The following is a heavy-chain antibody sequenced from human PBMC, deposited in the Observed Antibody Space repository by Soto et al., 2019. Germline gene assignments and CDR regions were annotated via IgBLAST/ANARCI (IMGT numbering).Heavy chain of an antibody. CDR3: ARDGDSSGYYYEDAFDI. CDR1: GYTFTGYY. Sequence: ASVKVSCKASGYTFTGYYMHWVRQAPGQGLEWMGWISAYNGNTNYAQKLQGRVTMTTDTSTSTAYMELRSLRSDDTAVYYCARDGDSSGYYYEDAFDIWGQGTMVTVSS. V-gene: IGHV1-18*04. D-gene: IGHD3-22*01. CDR2: ISAYNGNT. J-gene: IGHJ3*02.